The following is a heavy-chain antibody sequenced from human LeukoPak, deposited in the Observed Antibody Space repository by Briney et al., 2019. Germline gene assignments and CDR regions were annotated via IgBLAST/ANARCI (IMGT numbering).Heavy chain of an antibody. Sequence: SETLSLTCAVSGGSISSGGYSWSWIRQPPGKGLEWIGYIYHSGSTYYNPSLKSRVTISVDRSKNQFSLKLSSVTAADTAVYYCASSSGYDYLGVDYWGQGTLVTVSS. V-gene: IGHV4-30-2*01. J-gene: IGHJ4*02. CDR1: GGSISSGGYS. D-gene: IGHD5-12*01. CDR3: ASSSGYDYLGVDY. CDR2: IYHSGST.